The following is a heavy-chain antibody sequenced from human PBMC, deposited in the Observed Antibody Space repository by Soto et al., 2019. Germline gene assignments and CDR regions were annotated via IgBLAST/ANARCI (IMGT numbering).Heavy chain of an antibody. CDR2: IRSKAYGGTT. V-gene: IGHV3-49*04. Sequence: GGSLRLACTASGFTFGDYAMSWVRQAPGKGLEWVGFIRSKAYGGTTEYAASVKGRFTISRDDSKSIAYLQMNSLKTEDTAVYYCTRDSYYDFWSGYFADVYYYYGMDVWGQGTTVTVSS. D-gene: IGHD3-3*01. CDR3: TRDSYYDFWSGYFADVYYYYGMDV. J-gene: IGHJ6*02. CDR1: GFTFGDYA.